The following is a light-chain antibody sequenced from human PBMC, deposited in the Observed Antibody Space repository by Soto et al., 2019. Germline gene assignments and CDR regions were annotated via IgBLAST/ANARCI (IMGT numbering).Light chain of an antibody. CDR2: DAF. J-gene: IGKJ5*01. V-gene: IGKV3-11*01. CDR1: QSVSTY. CDR3: QQRDKWPIT. Sequence: EIVVTQSPATLCLPPGERSTLSCRASQSVSTYLAWYQQKHGQAPRLLIYDAFNRATGVPARFRGSGYGTDFNLTISGLETEDFSVYYCQQRDKWPITFGQGTRLEIK.